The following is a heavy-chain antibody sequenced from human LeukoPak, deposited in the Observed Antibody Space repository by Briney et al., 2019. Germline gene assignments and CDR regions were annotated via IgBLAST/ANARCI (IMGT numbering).Heavy chain of an antibody. CDR2: IYYSGTT. J-gene: IGHJ4*02. D-gene: IGHD6-13*01. CDR3: ARHANIYGSSWSPFDS. V-gene: IGHV4-39*01. CDR1: GSSISSSSFY. Sequence: SETLSLTCPVSGSSISSSSFYWGWIRQPPGKGLEWIGSIYYSGTTFYNPSLKSRVTISVDTSKNLFSLELSSVTAADTAVYYCARHANIYGSSWSPFDSWGQGTLVTVSS.